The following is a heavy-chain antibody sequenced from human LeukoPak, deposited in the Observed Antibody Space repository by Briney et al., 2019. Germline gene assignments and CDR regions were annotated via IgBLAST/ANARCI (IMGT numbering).Heavy chain of an antibody. CDR1: GFTFDDYA. J-gene: IGHJ4*02. CDR2: ISGDGGST. CDR3: AKDRSFEDSSGSLYFDY. V-gene: IGHV3-43*02. Sequence: GGSLRLSCAASGFTFDDYAMHWVRQAPGKGLEWVSLISGDGGSTYYADSVKGRFTISRDNSKNSLYLQMNSLRTEDTALYYCAKDRSFEDSSGSLYFDYWGQGTLVTVSS. D-gene: IGHD6-19*01.